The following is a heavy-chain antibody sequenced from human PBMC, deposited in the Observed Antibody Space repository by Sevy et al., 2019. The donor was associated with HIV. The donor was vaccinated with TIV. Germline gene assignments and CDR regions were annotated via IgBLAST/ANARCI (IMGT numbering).Heavy chain of an antibody. CDR3: ARDSDDDYGDYVGAFDI. CDR1: GFTFSSYW. CDR2: IKQDGSEK. D-gene: IGHD4-17*01. Sequence: GGSLRLSCAASGFTFSSYWMSWVRQAPGKGLEWVANIKQDGSEKYYVDSVKGRFPISRDNAKNSLYLQMNSLRAEDTAVYYCARDSDDDYGDYVGAFDIWGQGTMVTVSS. V-gene: IGHV3-7*01. J-gene: IGHJ3*02.